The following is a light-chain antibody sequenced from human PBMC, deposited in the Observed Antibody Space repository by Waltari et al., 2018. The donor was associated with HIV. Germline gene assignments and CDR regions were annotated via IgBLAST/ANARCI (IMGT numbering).Light chain of an antibody. J-gene: IGLJ3*02. CDR3: TSYSYSHHFA. Sequence: QSVLTQPASVSGSPGQSISIFCTGTDRDIGFSNFVCWYQHLPAKAPRLIIHRGTARASGISSRFSASKSGNTASLSISGLQLEDEGDYYCTSYSYSHHFAFGGGTTLTVL. CDR2: RGT. V-gene: IGLV2-14*01. CDR1: DRDIGFSNF.